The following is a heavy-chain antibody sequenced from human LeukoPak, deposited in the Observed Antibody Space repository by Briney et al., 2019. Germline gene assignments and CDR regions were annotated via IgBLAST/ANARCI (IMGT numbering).Heavy chain of an antibody. CDR2: INSDGSGT. CDR1: GFTFSSYW. J-gene: IGHJ4*02. D-gene: IGHD2-15*01. Sequence: GGSLRLSCAASGFTFSSYWMHWVRHAPGKGLVWVSRINSDGSGTNYADSVKGRFTISRDNAKNTLYLQMNSLRAENTAVYYSATSTLSRRGGSCYLDYWGQGTLVTVSS. V-gene: IGHV3-74*01. CDR3: ATSTLSRRGGSCYLDY.